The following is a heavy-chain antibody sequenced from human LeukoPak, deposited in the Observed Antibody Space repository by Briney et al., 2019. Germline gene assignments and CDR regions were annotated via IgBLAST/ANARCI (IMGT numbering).Heavy chain of an antibody. CDR3: ARQGARGDSYRYYFDY. J-gene: IGHJ4*02. CDR1: GGSISSTSYY. V-gene: IGHV4-39*01. Sequence: SSETLSLTCTVSGGSISSTSYYWGWIRQPPGKGLEWIGSIYYSGSTYYNPSLKSRVTISVDTSKNQFSLKLSSVTAADTAVYYCARQGARGDSYRYYFDYWGQGTLVTVSS. D-gene: IGHD3-16*01. CDR2: IYYSGST.